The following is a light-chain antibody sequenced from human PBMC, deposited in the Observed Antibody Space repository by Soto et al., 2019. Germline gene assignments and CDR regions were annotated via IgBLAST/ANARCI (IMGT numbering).Light chain of an antibody. CDR1: QGIGTY. Sequence: DIQLTQSSSFLSAYVGARVTITCRASQGIGTYVAWYQQKPGTAPNLLIYAASTLQSGVPSRFSGSGSGTEFTLTISSLQPEDFATYYCQQVNSYPLTFGGGTKV. V-gene: IGKV1-9*01. CDR2: AAS. CDR3: QQVNSYPLT. J-gene: IGKJ4*01.